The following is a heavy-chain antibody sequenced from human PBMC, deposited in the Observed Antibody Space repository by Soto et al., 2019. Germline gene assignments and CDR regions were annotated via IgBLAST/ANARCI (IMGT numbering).Heavy chain of an antibody. CDR1: GGSFSGYY. CDR2: IYYSGST. Sequence: SETLSLTCAVYGGSFSGYYWSWIRQPPGKGLEWIGYIYYSGSTNYNPSLKSRVTISVDTSKNQFSLKLSSVTAADTAVYYCARDMGDVGATVGSDYYYYGMDVWGQGTTVTVSS. V-gene: IGHV4-59*01. D-gene: IGHD1-26*01. CDR3: ARDMGDVGATVGSDYYYYGMDV. J-gene: IGHJ6*02.